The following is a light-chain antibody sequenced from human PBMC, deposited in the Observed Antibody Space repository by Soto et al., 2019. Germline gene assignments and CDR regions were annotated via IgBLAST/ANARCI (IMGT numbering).Light chain of an antibody. V-gene: IGLV2-14*01. Sequence: QSALTQPASVSGSPGQSITISCTGTSSDVGGYNYVSWYQQHPGKAPKRMIYDVSNRPSGVSNRFSGSKSGNTASLTISGLQAEDEADYYFSSYTSSSTRVFGGGTQLTVL. CDR2: DVS. CDR3: SSYTSSSTRV. J-gene: IGLJ2*01. CDR1: SSDVGGYNY.